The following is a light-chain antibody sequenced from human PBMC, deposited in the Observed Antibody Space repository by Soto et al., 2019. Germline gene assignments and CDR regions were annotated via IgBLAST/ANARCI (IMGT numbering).Light chain of an antibody. CDR1: QSIRSY. CDR2: DAS. J-gene: IGKJ4*01. CDR3: QQRSSWPRVT. V-gene: IGKV3-11*01. Sequence: EIVLTQSPATLSLSPGERATLSCRASQSIRSYLAWYQQKPGQAPRLLIYDASNRATGIPARFSGSGSGTDFILTLSSLEPEDFAVYYCQQRSSWPRVTFGGGTKVEIK.